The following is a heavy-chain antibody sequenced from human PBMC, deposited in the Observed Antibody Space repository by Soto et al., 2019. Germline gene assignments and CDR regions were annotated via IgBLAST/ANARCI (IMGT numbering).Heavy chain of an antibody. CDR1: GFSLSNAGLG. CDR2: IFSNDEK. D-gene: IGHD6-13*01. Sequence: QVTVKESGPVLVKPTETLTLTCTVSGFSLSNAGLGVSWIRQPPGNALEWLGHIFSNDEKSYSTSLKSRLTISKDTSKSQVVLTMTNMDPVDTATYYCASTYSTSWYWFDPWGQGTLVTVSS. J-gene: IGHJ5*02. CDR3: ASTYSTSWYWFDP. V-gene: IGHV2-26*04.